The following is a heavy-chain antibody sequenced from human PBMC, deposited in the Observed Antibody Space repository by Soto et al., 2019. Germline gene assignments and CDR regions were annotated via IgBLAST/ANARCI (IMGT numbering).Heavy chain of an antibody. CDR2: IYPGDSDT. CDR3: GRMGNYGSYYDCGMDV. Sequence: PGESLKISCNGSGYSFTNYWIGWVRQMPGKGLEWMGIIYPGDSDTRYSPSFQGQVTISADKSTTTAYLQWSTLQASDTAMYYCGRMGNYGSYYDCGMDVWGQGTMVTVSS. V-gene: IGHV5-51*01. J-gene: IGHJ6*02. CDR1: GYSFTNYW. D-gene: IGHD3-10*01.